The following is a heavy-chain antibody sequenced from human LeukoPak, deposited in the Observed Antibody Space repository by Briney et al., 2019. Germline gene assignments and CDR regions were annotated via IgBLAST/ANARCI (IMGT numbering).Heavy chain of an antibody. CDR1: GGSISSGSYY. J-gene: IGHJ4*02. CDR3: ARSAASPRCFDY. D-gene: IGHD2-15*01. V-gene: IGHV4-61*02. CDR2: IYTSGST. Sequence: SETLSLTCTVSGGSISSGSYYWSWIRQPAGKGLEWIGRIYTSGSTNYNPSLKSRVTVSVDTSKNQFSLKLSSVTAADTAVYYCARSAASPRCFDYWGQGTLVTVSS.